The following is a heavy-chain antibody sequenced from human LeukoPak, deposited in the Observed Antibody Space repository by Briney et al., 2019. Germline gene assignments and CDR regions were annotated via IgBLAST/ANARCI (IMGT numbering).Heavy chain of an antibody. CDR3: AKDLVVRARPYYYMDV. CDR1: GFTFSSYG. J-gene: IGHJ6*03. V-gene: IGHV3-30*02. D-gene: IGHD3-10*01. Sequence: GGSLRLSCAASGFTFSSYGMHWVRQAPGKGLEWVAVIWYGGSNKYYADSVKGRFTISRDNSKNTLYLQMNSLRAEDTAVYYCAKDLVVRARPYYYMDVWGKGTTVTVSS. CDR2: IWYGGSNK.